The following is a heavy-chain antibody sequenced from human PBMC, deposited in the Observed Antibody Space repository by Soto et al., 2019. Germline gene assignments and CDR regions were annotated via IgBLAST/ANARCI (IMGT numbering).Heavy chain of an antibody. CDR1: GFTFSSYS. Sequence: PGGSLRLSCAASGFTFSSYSMHWVRQAPGKGLEYVSAISSNGGSTYYADSVKGRFTISRDNSKNTLYLQMSSLRAEDTAVYYCVKEGGYSYGYVDYYGMDVWGQGTTVTVSS. D-gene: IGHD5-18*01. CDR3: VKEGGYSYGYVDYYGMDV. V-gene: IGHV3-64D*06. CDR2: ISSNGGST. J-gene: IGHJ6*02.